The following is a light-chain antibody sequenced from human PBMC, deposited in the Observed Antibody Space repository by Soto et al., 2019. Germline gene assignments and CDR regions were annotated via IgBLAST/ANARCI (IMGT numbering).Light chain of an antibody. V-gene: IGKV3-11*01. CDR3: QHRSSWPIT. CDR1: RSVSSF. CDR2: DTS. Sequence: EIVLTQSPATLSLSPGERATLSCRASRSVSSFLAWYQQKPGQAPRLLIYDTSNRATGIPARFSGSGSGTDFTLTISSLEPEDFAVYYCQHRSSWPITFGQGTRLEIK. J-gene: IGKJ5*01.